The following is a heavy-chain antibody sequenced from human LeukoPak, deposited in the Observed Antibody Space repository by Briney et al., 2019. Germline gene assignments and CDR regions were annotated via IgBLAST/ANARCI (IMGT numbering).Heavy chain of an antibody. Sequence: SETLSLTCTVSGGSISSYYWSWIRQPPGKGLEWIGYIYYSGSTNYSPSLKSRVTISVDTSKNQFSLKLRSVTAADTAVYYCARHLGAGWFDPWGQGTLVTVSS. V-gene: IGHV4-59*08. J-gene: IGHJ5*02. D-gene: IGHD3-16*01. CDR1: GGSISSYY. CDR2: IYYSGST. CDR3: ARHLGAGWFDP.